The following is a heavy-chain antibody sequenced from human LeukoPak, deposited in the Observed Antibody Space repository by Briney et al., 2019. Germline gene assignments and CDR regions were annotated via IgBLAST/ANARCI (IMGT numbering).Heavy chain of an antibody. CDR2: IYYSGST. J-gene: IGHJ4*02. V-gene: IGHV4-31*03. CDR1: GGSISSGGYY. Sequence: PSETLSLTCTVSGGSISSGGYYWSWIRQHPGKGLEWIGYIYYSGSTYYNPSLKSRVTISVGTSKNQFSLKLSSVTAADTAVYYCARGKKVADLFDYWGQGTLVTVSS. CDR3: ARGKKVADLFDY. D-gene: IGHD6-13*01.